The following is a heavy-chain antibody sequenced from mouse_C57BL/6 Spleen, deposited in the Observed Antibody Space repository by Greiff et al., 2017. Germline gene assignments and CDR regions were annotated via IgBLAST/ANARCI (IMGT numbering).Heavy chain of an antibody. J-gene: IGHJ2*01. CDR3: ARRYGSSYFDY. D-gene: IGHD1-1*01. CDR2: IYPGSGSS. V-gene: IGHV1-55*01. CDR1: GYTFTSYW. Sequence: QVQLQQSGAELVKPGASVKMSCKASGYTFTSYWITWVKQRPGQGLEWIGDIYPGSGSSNYNEKFKSKATLTVDTASSTAYMQLSSLTSEDSAVYYCARRYGSSYFDYWGQGTTLTVSS.